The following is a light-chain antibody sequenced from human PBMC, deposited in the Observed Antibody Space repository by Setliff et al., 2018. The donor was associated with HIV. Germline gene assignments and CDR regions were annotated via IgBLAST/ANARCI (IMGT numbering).Light chain of an antibody. CDR1: SSDVGGYNY. Sequence: QSALAQPPSASGSPGQSVTISCTGTSSDVGGYNYVSWYLQHLGKAPKLIIYEVTKRPSGVPDRFSGSKSGNTASLTVSGLQAEDEADYYCSSHGAIGVFGTGTKVTVL. CDR3: SSHGAIGV. V-gene: IGLV2-8*01. CDR2: EVT. J-gene: IGLJ1*01.